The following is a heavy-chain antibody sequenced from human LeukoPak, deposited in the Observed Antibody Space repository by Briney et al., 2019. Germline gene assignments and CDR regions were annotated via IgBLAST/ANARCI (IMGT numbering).Heavy chain of an antibody. CDR1: GYTFTNYG. CDR3: ARDLDIVVALAAPRHYGMDV. CDR2: ISAYNGNT. D-gene: IGHD2-2*01. Sequence: ASVKVSCKASGYTFTNYGISWVRQAPGQGLEWMGWISAYNGNTNYVQNLQGRVTMTTDTSASTAYMELRSLRSDDTAVCYCARDLDIVVALAAPRHYGMDVWGQGTTVTVSS. V-gene: IGHV1-18*01. J-gene: IGHJ6*02.